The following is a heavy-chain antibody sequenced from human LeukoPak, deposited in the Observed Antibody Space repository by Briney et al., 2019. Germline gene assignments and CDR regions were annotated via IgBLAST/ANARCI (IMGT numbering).Heavy chain of an antibody. CDR2: INPDGSQR. D-gene: IGHD2-21*01. V-gene: IGHV3-7*01. CDR3: ARDPAYGALDI. CDR1: GFTFSSYA. J-gene: IGHJ3*02. Sequence: GGSLRLSCAASGFTFSSYAMSRVRQAPGKGLEWVAIINPDGSQRSFVDSVKGRFAISRDNARNSLFLQMNSLSAEDTAVYYCARDPAYGALDIWGQGTTVTVSS.